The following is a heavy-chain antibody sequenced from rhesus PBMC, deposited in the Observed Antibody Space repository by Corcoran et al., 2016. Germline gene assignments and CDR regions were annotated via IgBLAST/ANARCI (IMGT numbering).Heavy chain of an antibody. CDR2: VGAGNGEN. CDR3: GRHPYPFGGLDS. J-gene: IGHJ6*01. Sequence: VQLQESGPGLVKPSETLSLTCAVSGDSVSSWNWWSLIRQPPGTGLEWIGNVGAGNGENVYKPTHKSRDTISKDTTKNQVSLKMTSMTAADTAVYYCGRHPYPFGGLDSWGQGVVVTVSS. V-gene: IGHV4-65*02. CDR1: GDSVSSWNW.